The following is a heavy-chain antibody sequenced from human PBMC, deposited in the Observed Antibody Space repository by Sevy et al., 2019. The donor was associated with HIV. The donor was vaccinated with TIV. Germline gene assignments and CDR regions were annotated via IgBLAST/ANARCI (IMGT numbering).Heavy chain of an antibody. V-gene: IGHV3-30*02. Sequence: GGSLRLSCAASRFSFNGYGMHWVRQAPGKGLEWVAFIRYDGSNKYYADSVKGRFTISRDDSKNTLYLQMNNLRAKDTALYYCAIGTPAICPGGVCFNWFDPWGQGTLVTVSS. CDR2: IRYDGSNK. CDR1: RFSFNGYG. D-gene: IGHD2-8*02. J-gene: IGHJ5*02. CDR3: AIGTPAICPGGVCFNWFDP.